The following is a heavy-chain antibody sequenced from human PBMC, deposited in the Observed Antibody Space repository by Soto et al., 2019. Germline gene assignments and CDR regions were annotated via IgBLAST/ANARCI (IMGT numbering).Heavy chain of an antibody. CDR2: ISAYNGNT. V-gene: IGHV1-18*01. D-gene: IGHD1-26*01. CDR1: GYTLTSYG. Sequence: ASVKVSCKASGYTLTSYGISWVRQAPGQGLEWMGGISAYNGNTNYAQKLQDRVTMTTDTSTSTAYMELRSLRSDDTAVYYCAGESGSVSYYRYYSGMDVWGQGTLVTVSS. CDR3: AGESGSVSYYRYYSGMDV. J-gene: IGHJ6*02.